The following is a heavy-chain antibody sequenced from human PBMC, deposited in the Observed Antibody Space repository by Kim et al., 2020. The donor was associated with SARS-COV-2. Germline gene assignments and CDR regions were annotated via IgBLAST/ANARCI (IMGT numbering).Heavy chain of an antibody. Sequence: LSLTCAASGFTFSGSAMHWVRQASGKGLEWVGRIRSKANSYATAYAASVKGRFTISRDDSKNTAYLQMNSLKTEDTAVYYCTRVGYFDWPHGIWGQGTMVTVSS. V-gene: IGHV3-73*01. CDR1: GFTFSGSA. J-gene: IGHJ3*02. CDR2: IRSKANSYAT. CDR3: TRVGYFDWPHGI. D-gene: IGHD3-9*01.